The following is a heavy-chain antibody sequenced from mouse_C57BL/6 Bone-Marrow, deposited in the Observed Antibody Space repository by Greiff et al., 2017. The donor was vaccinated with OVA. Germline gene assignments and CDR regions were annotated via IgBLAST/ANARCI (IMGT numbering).Heavy chain of an antibody. D-gene: IGHD2-1*01. J-gene: IGHJ4*01. CDR2: IYPGGGYT. CDR3: ARFYGNFHYYAMDY. Sequence: QVQLQQSGAELVRPGTSVKMSCKASGYTFTNYWIGWAKQRPGHGLEWIGDIYPGGGYTNYNEKFKGKATLTADKSSSTAYMQLSSLTSEDSAVYYCARFYGNFHYYAMDYWGQGTSVTVSS. CDR1: GYTFTNYW. V-gene: IGHV1-63*01.